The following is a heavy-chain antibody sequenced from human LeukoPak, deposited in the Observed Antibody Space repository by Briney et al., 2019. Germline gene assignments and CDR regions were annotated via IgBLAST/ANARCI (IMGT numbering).Heavy chain of an antibody. J-gene: IGHJ6*03. Sequence: PSETLSLTCAVYGGSFSGYYWSWIRQPPGKGLEWIGEINHSGSTNYNPSLKSRVTISVDTSKNQFSLQLSSVTASDTAVYYCANSGYSSSWYEYGHYYYMDVWGKGTTVTVSS. CDR3: ANSGYSSSWYEYGHYYYMDV. D-gene: IGHD6-13*01. CDR1: GGSFSGYY. V-gene: IGHV4-34*01. CDR2: INHSGST.